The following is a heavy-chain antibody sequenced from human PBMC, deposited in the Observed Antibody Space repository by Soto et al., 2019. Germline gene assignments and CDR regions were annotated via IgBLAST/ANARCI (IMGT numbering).Heavy chain of an antibody. CDR3: ARDSATLVPGV. J-gene: IGHJ6*02. CDR1: GYTFIRNG. D-gene: IGHD3-10*01. CDR2: ISAYNGNT. Sequence: QVQLVQSGAEVKKRGASVKVSCKASGYTFIRNGISWVRQAPGQGLEWMGWISAYNGNTEYAQKFQGRVTMTTDTSTSTAYMELRNLRSDDTAVYYCARDSATLVPGVWGQGTTVTVSS. V-gene: IGHV1-18*01.